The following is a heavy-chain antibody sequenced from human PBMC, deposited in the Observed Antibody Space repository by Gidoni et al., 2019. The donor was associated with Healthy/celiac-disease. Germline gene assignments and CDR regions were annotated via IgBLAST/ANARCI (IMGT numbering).Heavy chain of an antibody. CDR1: GRSFSDSF. J-gene: IGHJ4*02. CDR2: FTRSGST. Sequence: QVQLQQWGAGLLKPSETLSPTCAVYGRSFSDSFWSWIRQPPGKGLEWIGEFTRSGSTNYSPSLKSRVTISVDTSKNQFSLKLSSVTAADTAVYYCASHPYDFDTWGQGSLVTVSS. CDR3: ASHPYDFDT. V-gene: IGHV4-34*01. D-gene: IGHD5-12*01.